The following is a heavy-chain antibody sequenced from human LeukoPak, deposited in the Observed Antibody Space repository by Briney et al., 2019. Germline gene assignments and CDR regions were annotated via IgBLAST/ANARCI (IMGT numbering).Heavy chain of an antibody. CDR2: IYHTGSS. CDR3: ARGGTTVAGTFWFDP. Sequence: SETLSLTCTVSGGSISSSNWWSWVRQPPGKGLEWIGEIYHTGSSNYNPSLKSRVTISVDKSKSQFSLKLSSVTAADTAVYYCARGGTTVAGTFWFDPWGQGTLVTVSS. D-gene: IGHD6-19*01. V-gene: IGHV4-4*02. CDR1: GGSISSSNW. J-gene: IGHJ5*02.